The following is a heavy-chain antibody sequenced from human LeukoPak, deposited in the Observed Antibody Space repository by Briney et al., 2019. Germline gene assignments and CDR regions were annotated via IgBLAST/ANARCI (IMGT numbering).Heavy chain of an antibody. Sequence: GGSLRLSCAASGFTFSSYEMNWVRQAPGKGLEWVSYISSSGSTIYYADSVKGRFTISRDNAKNSLYLQMNSLRAEDTAVYYCARDRIAAVGTEYYYYGMDVWGKGTTVTVSS. CDR2: ISSSGSTI. V-gene: IGHV3-48*03. D-gene: IGHD6-13*01. CDR3: ARDRIAAVGTEYYYYGMDV. J-gene: IGHJ6*04. CDR1: GFTFSSYE.